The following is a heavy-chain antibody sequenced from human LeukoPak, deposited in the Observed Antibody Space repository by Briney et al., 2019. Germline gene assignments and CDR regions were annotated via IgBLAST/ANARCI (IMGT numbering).Heavy chain of an antibody. V-gene: IGHV5-51*01. J-gene: IGHJ5*02. CDR3: ALDPVDTDPTHH. Sequence: GESLKISCRGSGYRFTAYWIGWVRQMPGKGLEWMGVIYPGDSDSRYSPSFQGQVTISADKSISTAYLQWSSLKASDTAMYYCALDPVDTDPTHHWGQGTLVTVSS. D-gene: IGHD5-18*01. CDR2: IYPGDSDS. CDR1: GYRFTAYW.